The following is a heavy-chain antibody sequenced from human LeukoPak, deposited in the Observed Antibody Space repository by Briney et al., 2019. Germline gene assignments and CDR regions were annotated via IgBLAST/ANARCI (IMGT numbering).Heavy chain of an antibody. CDR3: ARDLYEVTEPLVDY. V-gene: IGHV3-48*04. Sequence: QAGGSLRLSCAASGFTFSSYSMNWVRQAPGKGLEWVSYISSSSSTIYYADSVKGRFTISRDNAKNSLYLQMNSLRAEDTAVYYCARDLYEVTEPLVDYWGQGTLVTVSS. CDR1: GFTFSSYS. CDR2: ISSSSSTI. J-gene: IGHJ4*02. D-gene: IGHD2-21*02.